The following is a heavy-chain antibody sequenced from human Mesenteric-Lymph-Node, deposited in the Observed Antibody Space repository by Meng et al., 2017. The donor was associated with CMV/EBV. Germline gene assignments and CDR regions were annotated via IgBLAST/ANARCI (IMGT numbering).Heavy chain of an antibody. CDR2: ISHSGST. J-gene: IGHJ6*02. Sequence: SETLSLTCAVSSGSLSGYYWSWIRQSPGKGLEWIGEISHSGSTNNNPSLKSRVTMSLDTSKSQFSLKMTSVTAADTAVYYCSRRPLYDTPSGGPYRFYLYGLDVWGQGTTVTVSS. CDR1: SGSLSGYY. CDR3: SRRPLYDTPSGGPYRFYLYGLDV. D-gene: IGHD3-16*02. V-gene: IGHV4-34*01.